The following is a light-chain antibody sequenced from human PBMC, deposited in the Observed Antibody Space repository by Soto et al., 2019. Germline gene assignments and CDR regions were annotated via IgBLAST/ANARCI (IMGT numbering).Light chain of an antibody. V-gene: IGKV1-33*01. Sequence: DIQMTHSPSSLFASVLDIVTITCQATQDINIYLNSYQQKPGKAPNLLIYDASNLEIGVPSRFSGSGSGTHFTFTISSLQTEDIGTYYCQQYDILPITFGRGTRLEIK. J-gene: IGKJ5*01. CDR3: QQYDILPIT. CDR2: DAS. CDR1: QDINIY.